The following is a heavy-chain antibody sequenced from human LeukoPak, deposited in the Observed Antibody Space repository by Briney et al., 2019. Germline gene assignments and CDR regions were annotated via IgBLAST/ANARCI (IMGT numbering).Heavy chain of an antibody. Sequence: SETLSLTCAVYGGSFSGYYWGWIRQPPGKGLEWIGTICYSGSTYYNPSLKSRVTMSVDTSKNQFSLKLSSVTAADTAVYYCVKDRGNHVTDYWGQGTLVTVSS. CDR2: ICYSGST. V-gene: IGHV4-34*10. CDR1: GGSFSGYY. D-gene: IGHD1-14*01. J-gene: IGHJ4*02. CDR3: VKDRGNHVTDY.